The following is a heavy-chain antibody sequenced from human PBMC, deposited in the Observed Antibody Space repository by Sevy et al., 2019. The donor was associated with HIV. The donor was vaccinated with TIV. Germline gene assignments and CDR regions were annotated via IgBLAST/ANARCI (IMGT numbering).Heavy chain of an antibody. Sequence: ASVKVSCKASGHTFSNNYMEWVRQAPGQGLEWMGRINTSGGSTNYAQKFQGRVTMTRDMSTSTVYMEVSSLRSEDTAVYYCASSSYGDYVGWFDPWGQGTQATVSS. CDR3: ASSSYGDYVGWFDP. V-gene: IGHV1-46*01. CDR2: INTSGGST. D-gene: IGHD4-17*01. J-gene: IGHJ5*02. CDR1: GHTFSNNY.